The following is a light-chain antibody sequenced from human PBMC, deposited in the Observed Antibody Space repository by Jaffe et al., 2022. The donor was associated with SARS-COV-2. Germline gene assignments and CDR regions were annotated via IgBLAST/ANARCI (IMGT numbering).Light chain of an antibody. CDR1: QSVSSY. CDR2: DVS. J-gene: IGKJ4*01. CDR3: QQSGDWPLT. V-gene: IGKV3-11*01. Sequence: EVVLTQSPASLSLSPGERAIFSCRASQSVSSYLAWYQLRPGQAPRLLIYDVSIRATGIPARFSGSASGTDFTLTISSLEPEDVAVYFCQQSGDWPLTFGGGTKVEIK.